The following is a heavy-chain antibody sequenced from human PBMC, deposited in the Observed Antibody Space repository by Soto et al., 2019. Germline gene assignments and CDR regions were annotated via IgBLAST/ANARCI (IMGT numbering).Heavy chain of an antibody. CDR3: ARAPGYYGDFFDF. J-gene: IGHJ4*02. CDR2: INRDGGST. D-gene: IGHD4-17*01. V-gene: IGHV3-20*04. CDR1: GFSFSSHW. Sequence: GESLKISCAASGFSFSSHWMSWLRQTPGKGLEWVSGINRDGGSTGYADSVKGRFTISRDNAKNSLYLQMNSLRAEDTAFYYCARAPGYYGDFFDFWGQGTLVTVSS.